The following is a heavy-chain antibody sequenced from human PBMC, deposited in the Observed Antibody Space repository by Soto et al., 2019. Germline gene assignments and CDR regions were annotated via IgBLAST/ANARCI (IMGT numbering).Heavy chain of an antibody. CDR1: GGSFSGYY. V-gene: IGHV4-34*01. J-gene: IGHJ5*02. Sequence: KPSETLSLTCAVYGGSFSGYYWSWIRQPPGKGLEWIGEINHSGSTNYNPSLKSRVTISVDTSKNQFSLKLSSVTAADTAVYYCARGRTIAVADRRRWFDPWGQGTLVTVSS. CDR2: INHSGST. D-gene: IGHD6-19*01. CDR3: ARGRTIAVADRRRWFDP.